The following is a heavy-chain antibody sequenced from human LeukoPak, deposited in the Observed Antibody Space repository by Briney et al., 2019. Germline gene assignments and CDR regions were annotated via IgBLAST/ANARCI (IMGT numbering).Heavy chain of an antibody. V-gene: IGHV3-23*01. D-gene: IGHD1-26*01. CDR2: ISGSGGST. CDR1: GFTFSSYA. CDR3: AKEGPDSGSLPIDY. J-gene: IGHJ4*02. Sequence: GGSLRLSCGASGFTFSSYAMSWVRQAPGKGQEWVSAISGSGGSTYYADSVKGRFTISRDNSKNTLYLQMNSLRAEDTAVYYCAKEGPDSGSLPIDYWGQGTLLTVSS.